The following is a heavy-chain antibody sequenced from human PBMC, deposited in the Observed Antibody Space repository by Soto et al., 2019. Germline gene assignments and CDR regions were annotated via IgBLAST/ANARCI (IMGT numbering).Heavy chain of an antibody. D-gene: IGHD3-3*01. CDR1: GFTFSSYG. CDR2: ISYDGSNK. CDR3: AKGPYYDFWSGYYTERDYFDY. V-gene: IGHV3-30*18. Sequence: PGGSLRLSCVASGFTFSSYGMHWVRQAPGKGLEWVAVISYDGSNKYYADSVKGRFTISRDNSKNTLYLQMNSLRAEDTAVYYCAKGPYYDFWSGYYTERDYFDYWGQGTLVTVSS. J-gene: IGHJ4*02.